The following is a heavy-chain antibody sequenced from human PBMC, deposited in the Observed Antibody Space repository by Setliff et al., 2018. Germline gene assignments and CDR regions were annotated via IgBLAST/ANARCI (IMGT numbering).Heavy chain of an antibody. D-gene: IGHD3-10*01. Sequence: SETLSLTCIVAGDSISNTGYYWGWVRQPPGKRLEWIGDIDHGGGSSYNPSLQSRVTLSLDTSENEFSLRLTSVTAADTAVYFCARTINFLGSGTWGYMDVWGKGTTVTVSS. J-gene: IGHJ6*03. CDR2: IDHGGGS. V-gene: IGHV4-39*01. CDR1: GDSISNTGYY. CDR3: ARTINFLGSGTWGYMDV.